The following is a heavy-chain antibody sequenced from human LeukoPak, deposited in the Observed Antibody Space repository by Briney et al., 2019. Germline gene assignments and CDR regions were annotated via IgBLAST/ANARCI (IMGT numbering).Heavy chain of an antibody. CDR2: ISGSGSLT. Sequence: GGSLRLSCAASGFTFSTYAMSWVRQAPGKGLEWVSSISGSGSLTYYAGSVKGRFTISRDNSKNTLYLQMNSLRVEETAVYYCAKDRPNYYDSSGHYYRRDGDYWGQGTLVTVSS. CDR3: AKDRPNYYDSSGHYYRRDGDY. J-gene: IGHJ4*02. D-gene: IGHD3-22*01. V-gene: IGHV3-23*01. CDR1: GFTFSTYA.